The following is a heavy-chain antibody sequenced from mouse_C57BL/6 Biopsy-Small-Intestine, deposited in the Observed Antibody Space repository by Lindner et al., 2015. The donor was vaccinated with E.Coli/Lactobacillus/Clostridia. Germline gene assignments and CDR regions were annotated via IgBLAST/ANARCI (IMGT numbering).Heavy chain of an antibody. Sequence: VQLQESGGGLVQPKGSLKLSCAASGFTFNTYAMHWVRQAPGKGLEWVARIRSKSSNYATYYADSVKDRFTISRDDSQSMLYLQMNNLKTEDTAMYYCVRDYYYGSSPYYAMDYWGQGTSVTVSS. D-gene: IGHD1-1*01. J-gene: IGHJ4*01. CDR3: VRDYYYGSSPYYAMDY. CDR2: IRSKSSNYAT. V-gene: IGHV10-3*01. CDR1: GFTFNTYA.